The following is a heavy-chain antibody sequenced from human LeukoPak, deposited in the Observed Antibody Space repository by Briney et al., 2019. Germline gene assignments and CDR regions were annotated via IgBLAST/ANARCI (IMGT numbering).Heavy chain of an antibody. V-gene: IGHV1-18*01. Sequence: ASVKVSCKASGYTFTTYGISWVRQAPGHGLEWMGYISGRSDDENYADNFQGRLTMTTDTSTNTAYMELGSLTSDDTAVYYCARDWDGRTGCFDPWGQGTLVTVSS. J-gene: IGHJ5*02. CDR1: GYTFTTYG. D-gene: IGHD1-26*01. CDR2: ISGRSDDE. CDR3: ARDWDGRTGCFDP.